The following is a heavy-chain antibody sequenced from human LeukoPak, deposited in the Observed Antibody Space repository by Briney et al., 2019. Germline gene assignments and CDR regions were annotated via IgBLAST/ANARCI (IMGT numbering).Heavy chain of an antibody. CDR2: IYYSGTT. D-gene: IGHD3-3*01. CDR1: GDSMSSSSYY. CDR3: ARHAVADSVTVFGVSPDV. V-gene: IGHV4-39*01. Sequence: PSETLSLTCSVSGDSMSSSSYYWGWIRQPPGKGLEWIGSIYYSGTTHYNASLKSRVIMSLDRSRTQFSLQVNSVTAADTAVYYCARHAVADSVTVFGVSPDVWGKGTTVTLFS. J-gene: IGHJ6*04.